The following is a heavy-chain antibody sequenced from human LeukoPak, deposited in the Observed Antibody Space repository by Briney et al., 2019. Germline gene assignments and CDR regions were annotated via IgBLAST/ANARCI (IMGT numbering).Heavy chain of an antibody. CDR1: GFTFSSYW. J-gene: IGHJ4*02. CDR3: ASEGVGATFDY. V-gene: IGHV3-7*01. Sequence: GGSLRLSCAASGFTFSSYWMSCVRQAPGKGLEWVANIKQYGSEKYYVDSVKGRFTISRDNAKNSLYLQMNSLRAEDTAVYYCASEGVGATFDYWGQGTLVTVSS. CDR2: IKQYGSEK. D-gene: IGHD1-26*01.